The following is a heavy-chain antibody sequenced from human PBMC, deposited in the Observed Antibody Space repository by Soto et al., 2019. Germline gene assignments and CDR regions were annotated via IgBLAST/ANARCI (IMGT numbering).Heavy chain of an antibody. CDR3: ARAPWNYEVWFDP. D-gene: IGHD1-7*01. V-gene: IGHV3-33*01. Sequence: GGSMRLSCAASGFTFSSYGMHWVRKAPGKGLEWVAVIWYDGSNKYYADSVKGRFTISRDNSKNTLYLQMNSLRAEDTAVYYCARAPWNYEVWFDPWGQGTLVTVSS. CDR1: GFTFSSYG. J-gene: IGHJ5*02. CDR2: IWYDGSNK.